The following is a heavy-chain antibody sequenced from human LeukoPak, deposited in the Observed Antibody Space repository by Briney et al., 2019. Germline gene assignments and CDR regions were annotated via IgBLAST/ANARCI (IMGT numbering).Heavy chain of an antibody. CDR3: ARHARFEGVDY. CDR2: MKQDGSEK. CDR1: RFIFSSHR. V-gene: IGHV3-7*01. Sequence: PGGSLRLSRAASRFIFSSHRMSWVRQAPGKGLEWVANMKQDGSEKYYVDSVKGRFTISRDNAKNSLFLQMNSLRAEDTAVYYCARHARFEGVDYWGQGTLVTVSS. D-gene: IGHD3-3*01. J-gene: IGHJ4*02.